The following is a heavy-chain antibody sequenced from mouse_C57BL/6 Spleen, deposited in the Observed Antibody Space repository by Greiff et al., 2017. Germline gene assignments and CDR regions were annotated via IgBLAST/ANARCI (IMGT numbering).Heavy chain of an antibody. Sequence: EVMLVESGEGLVKPGGSLKLSCAASGFTFSSYAMSWVRQTPEKRLVWVAYISSGGDYIYYADSVKGRFTISRDNARNTLYLQMSSLKSEDTAMYYGTKGYGSSSAWFAYWGQGTLVTVSA. V-gene: IGHV5-9-1*02. J-gene: IGHJ3*01. CDR3: TKGYGSSSAWFAY. CDR1: GFTFSSYA. D-gene: IGHD1-1*01. CDR2: ISSGGDYI.